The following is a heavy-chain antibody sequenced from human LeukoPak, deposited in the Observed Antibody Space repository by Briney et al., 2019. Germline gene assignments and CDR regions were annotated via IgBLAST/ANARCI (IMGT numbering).Heavy chain of an antibody. CDR2: IYHSGST. Sequence: SETLSLTCTVSGGSTSSGGYYWSWIRQPPGKGLEWIGYIYHSGSTYYNPSLKSRVTISVDRSKNQFSLKLSSVTAADTAVYYCARESIAARRFDYWGQGTLVTVSS. V-gene: IGHV4-30-2*01. CDR3: ARESIAARRFDY. CDR1: GGSTSSGGYY. D-gene: IGHD6-6*01. J-gene: IGHJ4*02.